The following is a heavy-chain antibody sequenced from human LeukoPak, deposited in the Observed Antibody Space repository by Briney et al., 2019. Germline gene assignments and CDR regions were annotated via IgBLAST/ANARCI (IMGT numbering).Heavy chain of an antibody. CDR2: IIPIFGTA. J-gene: IGHJ4*02. CDR3: ARSITMMPLSYFDY. Sequence: SVKVSCKASGGTFSSYAISWVRQAPGQGLEWMGGIIPIFGTANYAQKFQGRVTITADESTSTAYMELSSLRSEDTAVYYCARSITMMPLSYFDYWGQGTLVTVSS. CDR1: GGTFSSYA. V-gene: IGHV1-69*13. D-gene: IGHD3-22*01.